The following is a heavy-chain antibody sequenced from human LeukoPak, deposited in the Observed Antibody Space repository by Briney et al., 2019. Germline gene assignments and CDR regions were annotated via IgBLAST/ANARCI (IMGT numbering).Heavy chain of an antibody. J-gene: IGHJ5*02. CDR2: INHSGST. Sequence: PSETLSLTCAVYGGSFSGYYWSWIRQPPGKGLEWIGEINHSGSTNYNPSLKSRVTIPVDTSKNQFSLKLSSVTAADTAVYYCARGIHIAVAGTYNWFDPWGQGTLVTVSS. CDR1: GGSFSGYY. V-gene: IGHV4-34*01. CDR3: ARGIHIAVAGTYNWFDP. D-gene: IGHD6-19*01.